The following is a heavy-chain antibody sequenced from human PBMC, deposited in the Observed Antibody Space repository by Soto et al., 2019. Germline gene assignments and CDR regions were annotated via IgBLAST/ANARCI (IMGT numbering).Heavy chain of an antibody. V-gene: IGHV3-33*01. CDR3: ARDLAPTGLATRGWYYYGMDV. D-gene: IGHD5-12*01. J-gene: IGHJ6*02. CDR2: IWYDGSNK. CDR1: GFTFSSYG. Sequence: GGSLRLSCAASGFTFSSYGMHWVRQAPGKGLEWVAVIWYDGSNKYYADSVKGRFTISRDNSKNTLYLQMNSLRAEDTAVYYCARDLAPTGLATRGWYYYGMDVWGQGATVTVSS.